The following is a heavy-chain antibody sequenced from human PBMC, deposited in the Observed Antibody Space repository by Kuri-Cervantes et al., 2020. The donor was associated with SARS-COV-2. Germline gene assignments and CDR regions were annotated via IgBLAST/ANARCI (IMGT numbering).Heavy chain of an antibody. Sequence: GESLKISCAASGFTFSSYAMSWVRQAPGKGLEWVSGISGSGGSTYYADSVKGRFTISRDNSKNTLYLQMNSLRAEDTAVYYCAKVFSYSSSWYSKHESNDYWGQGTLVTVSS. V-gene: IGHV3-23*01. J-gene: IGHJ4*02. CDR1: GFTFSSYA. CDR3: AKVFSYSSSWYSKHESNDY. D-gene: IGHD6-13*01. CDR2: ISGSGGST.